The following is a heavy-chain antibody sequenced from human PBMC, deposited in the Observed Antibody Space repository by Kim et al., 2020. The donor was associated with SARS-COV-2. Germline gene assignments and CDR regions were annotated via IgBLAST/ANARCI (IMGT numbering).Heavy chain of an antibody. D-gene: IGHD6-13*01. V-gene: IGHV3-15*01. CDR2: IKSKTDGGTT. Sequence: GGSLRLSCAASGFTFSNAWMSWVRQAPGKGLEWVGRIKSKTDGGTTDYAAPVKGRFTISRDDSKNTLYLQMNSLKTEDTAVYYCTTDELVHRPYYYYGMDVWGQGTTVTVSS. J-gene: IGHJ6*02. CDR3: TTDELVHRPYYYYGMDV. CDR1: GFTFSNAW.